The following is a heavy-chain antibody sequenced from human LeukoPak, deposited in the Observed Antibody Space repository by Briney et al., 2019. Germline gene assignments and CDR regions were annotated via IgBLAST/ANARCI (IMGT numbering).Heavy chain of an antibody. CDR3: ATNKGQYGDYSNWFDL. J-gene: IGHJ5*02. D-gene: IGHD4-17*01. V-gene: IGHV1-69*01. CDR1: GGTFSSYA. CDR2: IIPIFGTA. Sequence: SSVKVSCKASGGTFSSYAISWVRQAPGQGLEWMGGIIPIFGTANSAQKFQGRVTITADESTSPAYMELSSLRSEDTAVYYCATNKGQYGDYSNWFDLWGQGTLVTVSS.